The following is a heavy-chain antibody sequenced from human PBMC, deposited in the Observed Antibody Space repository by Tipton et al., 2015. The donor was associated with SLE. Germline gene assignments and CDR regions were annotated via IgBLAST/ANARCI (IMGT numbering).Heavy chain of an antibody. CDR1: GGSISSGSYY. Sequence: TLSLTCTVSGGSISSGSYYWSWIRQPAGKGLEWIGYIYTSGSTNYNPSLKSRVTISVDTSKNQFSLKLSSVTAADTAVYYCATVIGGYSGYDNDYWGQGTLVTVSS. CDR2: IYTSGST. J-gene: IGHJ4*02. D-gene: IGHD5-12*01. CDR3: ATVIGGYSGYDNDY. V-gene: IGHV4-61*09.